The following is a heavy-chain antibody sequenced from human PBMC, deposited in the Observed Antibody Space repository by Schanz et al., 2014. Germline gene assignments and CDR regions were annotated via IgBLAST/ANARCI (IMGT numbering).Heavy chain of an antibody. J-gene: IGHJ4*02. V-gene: IGHV3-23*04. D-gene: IGHD6-13*01. CDR2: IGTSGGT. CDR1: GLIFSNYV. Sequence: EVQLVESGGGVVQPGRSLRLSCAASGLIFSNYVMSWVRQAPGKGLEWVSTIGTSGGTNYAESVKGRFTMSRDNSKNTLYLQMNSLRAGDAAVYYCARGLIAAAGGAFDYWAQGTLXTVSS. CDR3: ARGLIAAAGGAFDY.